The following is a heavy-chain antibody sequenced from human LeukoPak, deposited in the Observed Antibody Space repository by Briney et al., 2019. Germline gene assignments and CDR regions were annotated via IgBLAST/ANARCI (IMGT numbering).Heavy chain of an antibody. V-gene: IGHV4-59*01. CDR1: GGSFSGYY. CDR2: IYNTGTT. D-gene: IGHD6-19*01. CDR3: ARTFPVAGTYYGMDV. J-gene: IGHJ6*02. Sequence: SETLSLTCAVYGGSFSGYYWSWLRQPPGKGLEWIGYIYNTGTTTYNPSLRSRVTISLDTSKNQFSLKLSSVTAADTAVYYCARTFPVAGTYYGMDVWGQGTTVTVS.